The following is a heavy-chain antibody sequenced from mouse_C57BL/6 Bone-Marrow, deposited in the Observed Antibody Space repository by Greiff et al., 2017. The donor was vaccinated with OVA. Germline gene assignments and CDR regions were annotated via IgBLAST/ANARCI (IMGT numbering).Heavy chain of an antibody. CDR1: GYTFTSYW. Sequence: VQLQQPGAELVMPGASVKLSCKASGYTFTSYWMHWVKQRPGQGLEWIGEIDPSDSYTNYNQKFKGKSTLTVDKSSSTAYMQLSSLTSEDSAVYYCARLSDGYYYLDYWGQGTTLTVSS. V-gene: IGHV1-69*01. D-gene: IGHD2-3*01. J-gene: IGHJ2*01. CDR2: IDPSDSYT. CDR3: ARLSDGYYYLDY.